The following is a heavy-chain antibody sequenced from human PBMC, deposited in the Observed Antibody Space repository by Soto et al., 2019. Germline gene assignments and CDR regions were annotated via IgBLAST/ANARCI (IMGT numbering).Heavy chain of an antibody. CDR3: AREGDIVVVPAASAFDY. J-gene: IGHJ4*02. CDR2: ISSSSSYI. Sequence: GGSLRLSCAASGFTFSSYSMNWVRQAPGKGLEWVSSISSSSSYIYYADSVKGRFTISRDNAKNSLYLQMNSLRAEDTAVYYCAREGDIVVVPAASAFDYWGQGTLVTVSS. D-gene: IGHD2-2*01. CDR1: GFTFSSYS. V-gene: IGHV3-21*01.